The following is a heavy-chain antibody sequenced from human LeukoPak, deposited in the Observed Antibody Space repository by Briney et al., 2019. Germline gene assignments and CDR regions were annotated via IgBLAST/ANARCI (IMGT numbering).Heavy chain of an antibody. CDR2: IYTSGST. Sequence: PSETLSLTCTVSGSSISSHYWSWIRQPPGRGLEWIGRIYTSGSTNYNPPLNSRVTMSVDTSKNQFSLKLGSVTAADTAVYYCARYSSGWYGFDYWGQGTLVTVSS. CDR3: ARYSSGWYGFDY. D-gene: IGHD6-19*01. J-gene: IGHJ4*02. CDR1: GSSISSHY. V-gene: IGHV4-4*07.